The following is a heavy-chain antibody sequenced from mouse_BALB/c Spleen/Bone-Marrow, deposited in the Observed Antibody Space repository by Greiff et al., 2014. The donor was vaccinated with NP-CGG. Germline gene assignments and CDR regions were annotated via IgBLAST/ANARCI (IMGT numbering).Heavy chain of an antibody. CDR3: ARSDGYRDMDY. CDR1: GYAFSSSW. V-gene: IGHV1-82*01. D-gene: IGHD2-3*01. J-gene: IGHJ4*01. Sequence: VQLQQSGPELVKPGASVKISCKASGYAFSSSWMNWVKQRPGQGLEWIRRIYPGDGDTKYNGKFKGKATLTADKSSSTAYMQLSSLTSVDSAVYFCARSDGYRDMDYWGQGTSVTVSS. CDR2: IYPGDGDT.